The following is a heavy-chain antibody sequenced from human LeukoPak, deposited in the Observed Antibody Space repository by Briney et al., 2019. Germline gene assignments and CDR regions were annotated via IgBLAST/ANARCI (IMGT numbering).Heavy chain of an antibody. CDR2: ISWNSGSI. CDR3: AKERNFWSGYYTGFDY. V-gene: IGHV3-9*01. J-gene: IGHJ4*02. Sequence: GRSLRLSCAASGFTFDDYAMHWVRQAPGKGLEWVSGISWNSGSIGYADSVKGRFTISRDNAKNSLYLQMNSLRAEDTAVYYCAKERNFWSGYYTGFDYWGQGTLVTVSS. CDR1: GFTFDDYA. D-gene: IGHD3-3*01.